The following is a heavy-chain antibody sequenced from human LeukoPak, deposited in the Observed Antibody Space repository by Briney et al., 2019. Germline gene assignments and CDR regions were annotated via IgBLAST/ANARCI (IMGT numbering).Heavy chain of an antibody. CDR1: GGTFSSYA. CDR3: ARDGRITGTTWHH. D-gene: IGHD1-7*01. V-gene: IGHV1-69*04. Sequence: SVKVSCKASGGTFSSYAISWVRQAPGQGLEWMGRIIPILGIANYAQKFQGRVTMTRDTSTSTVYMELSSLRSEDTAVYYCARDGRITGTTWHHWGQGTLVTVSS. J-gene: IGHJ5*02. CDR2: IIPILGIA.